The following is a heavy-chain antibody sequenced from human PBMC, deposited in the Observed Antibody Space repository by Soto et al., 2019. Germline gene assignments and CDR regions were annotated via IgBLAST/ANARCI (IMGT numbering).Heavy chain of an antibody. J-gene: IGHJ4*02. CDR3: ARVGGSSWH. Sequence: EVQLVESGGGLVQPGGSLRLSCAASGFTFSSYWMHWVRQAPGKGLVWVSRINGDGGTTNYADSVKGRFTISRDTAKNTLFLQMNSLRVEDAAVYYCARVGGSSWHWGQGNLVTVSS. CDR1: GFTFSSYW. V-gene: IGHV3-74*01. D-gene: IGHD6-6*01. CDR2: INGDGGTT.